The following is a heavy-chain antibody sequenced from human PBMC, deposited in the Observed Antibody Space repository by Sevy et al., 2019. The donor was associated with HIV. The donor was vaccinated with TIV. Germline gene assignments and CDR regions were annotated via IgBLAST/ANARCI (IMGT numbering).Heavy chain of an antibody. CDR1: GFTFSSYW. Sequence: GGSLRLSCAASGFTFSSYWMSWVRQAPGKGLEWVANIKQDGSEKYYVDSVKGRFTISRDNAKNSLYLQMNSLRAEDTAVYYCARDGLRIFGARENWFDPWGQGTLVTVSS. D-gene: IGHD3-3*01. CDR2: IKQDGSEK. V-gene: IGHV3-7*01. CDR3: ARDGLRIFGARENWFDP. J-gene: IGHJ5*02.